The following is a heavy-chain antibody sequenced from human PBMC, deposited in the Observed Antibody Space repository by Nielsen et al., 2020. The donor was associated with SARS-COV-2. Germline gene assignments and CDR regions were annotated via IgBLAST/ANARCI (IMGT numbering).Heavy chain of an antibody. J-gene: IGHJ3*02. CDR2: IKQDGSEK. Sequence: GGSLRLSCAASGFTFSSYAMHWVRQAPGKGLEWVANIKQDGSEKYYVDSVKGRFTISRDNAKNSLYLQMNSLRAEDTSVYYCARWSRISSSYYFDGFDIWGQGTMVIVSS. V-gene: IGHV3-7*02. CDR3: ARWSRISSSYYFDGFDI. D-gene: IGHD3-3*01. CDR1: GFTFSSYA.